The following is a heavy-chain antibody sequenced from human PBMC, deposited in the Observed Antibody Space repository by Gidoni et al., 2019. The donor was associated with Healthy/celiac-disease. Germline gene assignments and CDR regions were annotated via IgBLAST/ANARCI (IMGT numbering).Heavy chain of an antibody. Sequence: EVQLVESGGGLVQPGRSLRLSCAASGFTFDDYAMHWVRQAPGKGLEGVSGISWNSGSIGYADSVKGRFTISRDNAKNSLYLQMNSLRAEDTALYYCAKGHSSGWGDGFYYMDVWGKGTTVTVSS. D-gene: IGHD6-19*01. CDR1: GFTFDDYA. CDR2: ISWNSGSI. J-gene: IGHJ6*03. CDR3: AKGHSSGWGDGFYYMDV. V-gene: IGHV3-9*01.